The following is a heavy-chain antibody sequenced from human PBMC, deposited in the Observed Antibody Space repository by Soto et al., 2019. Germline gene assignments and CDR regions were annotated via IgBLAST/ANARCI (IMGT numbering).Heavy chain of an antibody. CDR3: ARDHKAIAVAGTAVLYYYYGMDV. D-gene: IGHD6-19*01. Sequence: GGSLRLSCAASGFTFSSYSMNWVRQAPGKGLEWVSSISSSSYLYYADSVKGRFTISRDNAKNSLYLQMNSLRAEDTAVYYCARDHKAIAVAGTAVLYYYYGMDVWGQGTTVTVSS. CDR1: GFTFSSYS. CDR2: ISSSSYL. V-gene: IGHV3-21*01. J-gene: IGHJ6*02.